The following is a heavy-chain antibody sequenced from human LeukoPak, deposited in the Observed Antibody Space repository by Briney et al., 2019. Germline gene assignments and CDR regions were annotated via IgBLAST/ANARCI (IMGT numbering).Heavy chain of an antibody. Sequence: GGSLRLSCAASGFTFSSYSMNWVRQAPGKGLEWVSSISSSSSYIYYADSVKGRFTISRDNAENSLYLQMNSLRAEDTAVYYCARDRTAVAGLFDYWGQGTLVTVSS. D-gene: IGHD6-19*01. CDR3: ARDRTAVAGLFDY. J-gene: IGHJ4*02. CDR2: ISSSSSYI. V-gene: IGHV3-21*01. CDR1: GFTFSSYS.